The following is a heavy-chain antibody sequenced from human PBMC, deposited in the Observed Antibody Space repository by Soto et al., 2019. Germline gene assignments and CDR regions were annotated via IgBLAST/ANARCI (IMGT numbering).Heavy chain of an antibody. CDR2: IGTAGDT. D-gene: IGHD6-19*01. V-gene: IGHV3-13*01. CDR1: GFTFSSYD. Sequence: GGSLRLSCAASGFTFSSYDMHWVRQATGKGLEWVSAIGTAGDTYYPGSVKGRFTISRENAKNSSYLQMNSLRAEDTAVYYCARSYSSGWYLGYWGQGTLVTVSS. J-gene: IGHJ4*02. CDR3: ARSYSSGWYLGY.